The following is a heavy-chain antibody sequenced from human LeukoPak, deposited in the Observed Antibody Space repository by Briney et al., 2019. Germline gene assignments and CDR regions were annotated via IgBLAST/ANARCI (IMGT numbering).Heavy chain of an antibody. CDR1: GFTFSSYS. Sequence: SGGSLRLSCAASGFTFSSYSMNWVRQAPGKGLEWVSSISSSSSYIYYADSVKGRFTISRDNAKNSLYLRMNSLRAEDTAVYYCASLLVVPAALDYYYGMDVWGKGTTVTVSS. D-gene: IGHD2-2*01. J-gene: IGHJ6*04. CDR3: ASLLVVPAALDYYYGMDV. V-gene: IGHV3-21*01. CDR2: ISSSSSYI.